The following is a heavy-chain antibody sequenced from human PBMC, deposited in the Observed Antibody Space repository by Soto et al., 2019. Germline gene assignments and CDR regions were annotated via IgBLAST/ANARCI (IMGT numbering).Heavy chain of an antibody. CDR1: GYTFTSYG. D-gene: IGHD2-8*01. CDR3: ARDRSNSYYCCNSDAFDI. Sequence: AASVKVSCKASGYTFTSYGISWVRQAPGQGLEWMGWISAYNGNTNYAQKLQGRVTMTTDTSTSTAYMELRSLRSDDTAVYYCARDRSNSYYCCNSDAFDIWGQGTMVTVSS. J-gene: IGHJ3*02. CDR2: ISAYNGNT. V-gene: IGHV1-18*01.